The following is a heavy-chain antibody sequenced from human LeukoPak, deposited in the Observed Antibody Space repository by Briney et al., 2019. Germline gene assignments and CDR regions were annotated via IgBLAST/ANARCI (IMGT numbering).Heavy chain of an antibody. J-gene: IGHJ4*02. CDR3: TTGSVFGISTGAEDY. D-gene: IGHD3-9*01. CDR1: GFTFTSAW. Sequence: GGAPRLSCATPGFTFTSAWVSLIRQAPGKGLEWVGRIKNNAAGGTADYAAPVKGRFTISRHDSENTLYLQMNSLKSEDTAVYYCTTGSVFGISTGAEDYWGQGTLVTVSS. V-gene: IGHV3-15*01. CDR2: IKNNAAGGTA.